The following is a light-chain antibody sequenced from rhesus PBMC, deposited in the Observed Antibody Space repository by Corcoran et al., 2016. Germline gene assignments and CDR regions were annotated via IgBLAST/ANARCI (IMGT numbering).Light chain of an antibody. CDR3: MQSIEFPFT. V-gene: IGKV2-90*01. Sequence: DIVMTQTPLSLPVTPGEPASISCRSSQSLLDSDGYTCLDWYLQKPGQSPQPLIYEVSNRVSGVPDRFSGSGSGTGFTLKISRVEAEDVGVYYCMQSIEFPFTFGPGTKLDIK. CDR1: QSLLDSDGYTC. J-gene: IGKJ3*01. CDR2: EVS.